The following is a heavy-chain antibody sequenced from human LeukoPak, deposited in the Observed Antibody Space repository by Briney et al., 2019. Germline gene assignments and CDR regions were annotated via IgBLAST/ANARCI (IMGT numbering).Heavy chain of an antibody. D-gene: IGHD6-13*01. CDR1: GFTFSSYA. Sequence: GGSLRLSCAASGFTFSSYAMHWVRQAPGKGLEWVAVISYDGSNKYYADSVKGRFTISRDNSKNTLYLQMNSLRAEDTAVYYCARDRRGYSSSWQLDYWGQGTLVTVSS. CDR2: ISYDGSNK. V-gene: IGHV3-30-3*01. J-gene: IGHJ4*02. CDR3: ARDRRGYSSSWQLDY.